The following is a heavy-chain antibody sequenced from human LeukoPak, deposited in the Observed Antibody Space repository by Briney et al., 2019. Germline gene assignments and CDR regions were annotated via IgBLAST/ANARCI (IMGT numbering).Heavy chain of an antibody. D-gene: IGHD3-10*02. CDR2: TSYDGSNK. Sequence: GGSLRLSCAASGFTFGSYAMHWVRQAPGKGLEWVAVTSYDGSNKDYADSVKGRFTISRDNAKNSLYLQMNSLRAEDTAVYYCAELGITMIGGVWGKGTTVTISS. J-gene: IGHJ6*04. V-gene: IGHV3-30*04. CDR1: GFTFGSYA. CDR3: AELGITMIGGV.